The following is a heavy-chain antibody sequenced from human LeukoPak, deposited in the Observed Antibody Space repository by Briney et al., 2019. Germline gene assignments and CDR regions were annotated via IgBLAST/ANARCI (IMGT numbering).Heavy chain of an antibody. CDR1: GFTFSLYG. V-gene: IGHV3-33*06. CDR3: AKDSRGANFFGDFDY. D-gene: IGHD3-10*01. J-gene: IGHJ4*02. Sequence: GGSLRLSCAASGFTFSLYGMHWVRQAPRKGLEWVALISNDGSKTYYADYVKGRFTITRDNSKNTVYLQVSSRRADDTAVYYCAKDSRGANFFGDFDYWGQGTLVTVSS. CDR2: ISNDGSKT.